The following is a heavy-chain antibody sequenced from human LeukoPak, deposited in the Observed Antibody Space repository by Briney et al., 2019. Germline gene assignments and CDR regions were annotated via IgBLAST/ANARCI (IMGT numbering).Heavy chain of an antibody. V-gene: IGHV4-59*01. CDR3: ARESPCSSWCPFDY. CDR1: GGSISSYY. D-gene: IGHD6-13*01. J-gene: IGHJ4*02. CDR2: IYYSGST. Sequence: SETLSLTCTVSGGSISSYYWSWIRQPPGKGLEWIGYIYYSGSTNYNPSLKSRVTISVDTSKNQFSLKLSSVTAADTAVYYRARESPCSSWCPFDYWGQGTLVTVSS.